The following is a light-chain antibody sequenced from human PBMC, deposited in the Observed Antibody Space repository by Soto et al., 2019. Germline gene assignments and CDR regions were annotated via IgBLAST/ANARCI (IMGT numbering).Light chain of an antibody. V-gene: IGKV1-8*01. J-gene: IGKJ1*01. CDR1: QGISSY. CDR2: AAS. Sequence: IQMTQSPSAMSASVGDRVTTTCRASQGISSYLAWYQQKPGKAPKLLIYAASTLQSGVPSRFSGSGSGTDFTLTISCLQSEDFATYYCQQYYSYPWTFGQGTKVDIK. CDR3: QQYYSYPWT.